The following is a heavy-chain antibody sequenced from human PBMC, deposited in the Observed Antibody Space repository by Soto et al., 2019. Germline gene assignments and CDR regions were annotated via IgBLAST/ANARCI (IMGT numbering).Heavy chain of an antibody. V-gene: IGHV3-23*01. CDR2: ISGAGDST. Sequence: EVQLLESGGGLVQPGGSLRLSCAVSGFTFSSYAMSWVRQAPGKGLEWVSAISGAGDSTYYADSVKGRFAISRDNSKNTLFLQMNSLRAEDTDVYYCAKDGQGIAAVGVDWFDPWGQGTLVTVSS. CDR3: AKDGQGIAAVGVDWFDP. J-gene: IGHJ5*02. D-gene: IGHD6-13*01. CDR1: GFTFSSYA.